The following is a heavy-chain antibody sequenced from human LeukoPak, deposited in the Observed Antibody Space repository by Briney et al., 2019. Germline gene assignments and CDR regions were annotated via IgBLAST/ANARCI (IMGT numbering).Heavy chain of an antibody. J-gene: IGHJ6*03. CDR2: IYYSGST. CDR3: ARHKDYYYSYMDV. Sequence: SETLSLTCSVSGDSISTSSYYWGWIRQPPGKGLEWIGAIYYSGSTYYNPSLTSRVTISVDTSKNQFSLKLSSVTAADTAVYYCARHKDYYYSYMDVWGKGTTVTISS. CDR1: GDSISTSSYY. V-gene: IGHV4-39*01.